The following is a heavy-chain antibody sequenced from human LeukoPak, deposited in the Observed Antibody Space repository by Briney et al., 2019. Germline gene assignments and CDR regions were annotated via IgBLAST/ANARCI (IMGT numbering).Heavy chain of an antibody. CDR1: GYTFTSYG. Sequence: GASVKVSCKASGYTFTSYGISWVRQAPGQGLEWMGWISAYNGNTNYAQKLQGRVTMTTDTSTSTAYMELSSLRSEDTAVYYCARAMVRGADDYYYYYMDVWGKGTTVTVSS. D-gene: IGHD3-10*01. CDR2: ISAYNGNT. CDR3: ARAMVRGADDYYYYYMDV. J-gene: IGHJ6*03. V-gene: IGHV1-18*01.